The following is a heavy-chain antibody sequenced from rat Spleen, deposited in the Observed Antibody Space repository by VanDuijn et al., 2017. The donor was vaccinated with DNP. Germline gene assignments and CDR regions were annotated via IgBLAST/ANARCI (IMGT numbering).Heavy chain of an antibody. J-gene: IGHJ2*01. CDR3: ARLHYGLDY. CDR2: ISSAGST. Sequence: EVQLQESGPGLVKPSQSLSLTCSVTGYPITSSYRWNWIRKFPGNKLEWMGFISSAGSTNYNPSLKSRISITRDTSKNQFFLQVNSVTTEDTATYYCARLHYGLDYWGQGVMVTVSS. D-gene: IGHD1-11*01. V-gene: IGHV3-3*01. CDR1: GYPITSSYR.